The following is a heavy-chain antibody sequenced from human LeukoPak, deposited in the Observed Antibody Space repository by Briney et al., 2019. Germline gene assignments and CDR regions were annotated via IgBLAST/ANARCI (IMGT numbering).Heavy chain of an antibody. CDR1: GGSISSSSYY. J-gene: IGHJ4*02. CDR2: IYYSGST. CDR3: ARDSSGWSRDY. D-gene: IGHD6-19*01. V-gene: IGHV4-39*07. Sequence: SETLSLTCTVSGGSISSSSYYWGWIRQPPGKGLEWIGSIYYSGSTYYNPSLKSRVTISVDTSKNQFSLKLSSMTAADTAVYYCARDSSGWSRDYWGQGTLVTVSS.